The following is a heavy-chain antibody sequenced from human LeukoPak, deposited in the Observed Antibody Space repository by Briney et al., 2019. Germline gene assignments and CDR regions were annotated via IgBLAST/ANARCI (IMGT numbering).Heavy chain of an antibody. CDR2: ISAYNGNT. V-gene: IGHV1-18*01. CDR1: GYTFTSYG. J-gene: IGHJ4*02. Sequence: ASVKVSCKASGYTFTSYGISWVRQAPGQGLEWMGWISAYNGNTNYAQKLQGRVTMTTDTSTSTAYMELRSLRSDDTAVYYCARGRDVVVPAAIGLDYRGQGTLVTVSS. D-gene: IGHD2-2*01. CDR3: ARGRDVVVPAAIGLDY.